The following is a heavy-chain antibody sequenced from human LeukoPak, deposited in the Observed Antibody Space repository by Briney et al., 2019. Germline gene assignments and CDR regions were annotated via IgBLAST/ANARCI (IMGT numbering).Heavy chain of an antibody. CDR1: GFPFSHYW. CDR3: AAIDWAFLA. CDR2: IRQDGSDK. Sequence: GRSLRLSCAASGFPFSHYWMTWVRQAPGKGLEWVANIRQDGSDKYYVDSVRGRFTISRDNAKNSLYLQMNSLRDDDTAIYYCAAIDWAFLAWGQGALVTVSS. D-gene: IGHD3-9*01. J-gene: IGHJ4*02. V-gene: IGHV3-7*01.